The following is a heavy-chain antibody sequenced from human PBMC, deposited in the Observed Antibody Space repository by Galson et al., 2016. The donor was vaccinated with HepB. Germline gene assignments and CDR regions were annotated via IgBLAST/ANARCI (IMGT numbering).Heavy chain of an antibody. CDR1: GFTFSSYA. V-gene: IGHV3-23*01. CDR2: ISGSGGST. D-gene: IGHD3-3*01. J-gene: IGHJ4*02. CDR3: AKGGGILGRFLEWLPQSKLYFDY. Sequence: SLRLSCAASGFTFSSYAMSWVRQAPGKGLEWVSAISGSGGSTYYADSVKGRFTISRDNSKNTLYLQMNSLRAEDTAVYYCAKGGGILGRFLEWLPQSKLYFDYWGQGTLVTVSS.